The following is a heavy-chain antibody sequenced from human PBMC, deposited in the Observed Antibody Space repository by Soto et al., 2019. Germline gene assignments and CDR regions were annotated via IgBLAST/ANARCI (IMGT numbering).Heavy chain of an antibody. D-gene: IGHD1-1*01. CDR3: AHCGGGKGTTFDY. Sequence: QVQLLQSGAEVKKPGSSVKVSCKVSGGTFRSFALNWVRQAPGQGLEWMGGIIPIFGTPNYAQKFQGRVTITADESTSTAYMELSILRSEDTALYYGAHCGGGKGTTFDYWGQGTLVTVSS. J-gene: IGHJ4*02. V-gene: IGHV1-69*01. CDR2: IIPIFGTP. CDR1: GGTFRSFA.